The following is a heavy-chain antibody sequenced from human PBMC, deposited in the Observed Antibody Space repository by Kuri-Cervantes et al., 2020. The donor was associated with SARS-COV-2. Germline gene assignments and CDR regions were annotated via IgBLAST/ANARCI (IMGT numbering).Heavy chain of an antibody. CDR1: GFTFSNAW. J-gene: IGHJ6*02. D-gene: IGHD2-2*01. Sequence: GGSLRLSCAASGFTFSNAWMSWVRQAPGKGLEWVAVISYDGSNKYYADSVKGRFTISRDNSKNTLYLQMNSLRAEDTAVYYCARDFRYCSSTSCRRTDYYYYGMDVWGQGTTVTVSS. V-gene: IGHV3-30*03. CDR2: ISYDGSNK. CDR3: ARDFRYCSSTSCRRTDYYYYGMDV.